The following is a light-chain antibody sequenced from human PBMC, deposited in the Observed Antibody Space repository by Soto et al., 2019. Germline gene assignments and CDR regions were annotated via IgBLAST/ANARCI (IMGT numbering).Light chain of an antibody. CDR1: QTVSSSS. J-gene: IGKJ1*01. V-gene: IGKV3-20*01. CDR3: QQYGSSPRT. Sequence: ELVLTQSPGTLSLSPGERATLSCRASQTVSSSSLAWYQQKPGQAPRLLIFGASTRAAGFPDRFSGSGSGTDSTLTISSLEPEDFAVYYCQQYGSSPRTFGQGTKVDIK. CDR2: GAS.